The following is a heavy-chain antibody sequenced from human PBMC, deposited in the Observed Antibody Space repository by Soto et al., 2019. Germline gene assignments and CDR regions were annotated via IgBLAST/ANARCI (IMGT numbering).Heavy chain of an antibody. CDR3: ARPTDFYYYAMDV. Sequence: QVQLVQSGADVKKPGASVKVSCKASGYTFTSFGINWVRQAPGQGLEWRGWISGYNGNTNYAQNLQDRVTMTRDTSTSTAHMELRSLRSDDTAVYYCARPTDFYYYAMDVWGQGTTVTVSS. V-gene: IGHV1-18*01. CDR1: GYTFTSFG. CDR2: ISGYNGNT. J-gene: IGHJ6*02.